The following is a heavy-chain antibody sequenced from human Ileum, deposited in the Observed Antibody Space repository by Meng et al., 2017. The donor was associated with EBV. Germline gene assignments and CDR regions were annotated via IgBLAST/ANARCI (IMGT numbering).Heavy chain of an antibody. CDR2: ISTNTGNP. CDR3: ARDSGYTRSWSGDY. V-gene: IGHV7-4-1*02. CDR1: GYTFTRNA. D-gene: IGHD6-13*01. J-gene: IGHJ4*02. Sequence: QWQFVQSGFEFKKPGASVKVSCKASGYTFTRNAINWVRQAPGQGLEWMGWISTNTGNPTYAQGFAGRFVFSLDTSVSTAYLQISGLKAEDTAIYYCARDSGYTRSWSGDYWGQGTLVTVSS.